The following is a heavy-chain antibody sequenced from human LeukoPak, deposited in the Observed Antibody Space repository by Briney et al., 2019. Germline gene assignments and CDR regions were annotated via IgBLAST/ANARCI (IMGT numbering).Heavy chain of an antibody. CDR3: ANIVATLYYFDY. J-gene: IGHJ4*02. V-gene: IGHV3-30*18. Sequence: GGSLRLSCAASGFTFSSYGMHWVRQAPGKGLEWVAVISYDGSNKYYADSVKGRFTISRDNSKNTLYLQMNSLRAEDTAVYYCANIVATLYYFDYWGQETLVTVSS. CDR1: GFTFSSYG. CDR2: ISYDGSNK. D-gene: IGHD5-12*01.